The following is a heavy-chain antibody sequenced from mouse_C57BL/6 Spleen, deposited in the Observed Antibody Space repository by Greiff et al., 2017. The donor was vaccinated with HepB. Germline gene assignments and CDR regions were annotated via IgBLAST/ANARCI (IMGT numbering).Heavy chain of an antibody. CDR1: GFTFSSYA. Sequence: EVNLVESGEGLVKPGGSLKLSCAASGFTFSSYAMSWVRQTPEKRLEWVAYISSGGDYIYYADTVKGRFTISRDNARNTLYLQMSSLKSEDTAMYYCTRDYYGSSPPYAMDYWGQGTSVTVAS. CDR3: TRDYYGSSPPYAMDY. D-gene: IGHD1-1*01. J-gene: IGHJ4*01. V-gene: IGHV5-9-1*02. CDR2: ISSGGDYI.